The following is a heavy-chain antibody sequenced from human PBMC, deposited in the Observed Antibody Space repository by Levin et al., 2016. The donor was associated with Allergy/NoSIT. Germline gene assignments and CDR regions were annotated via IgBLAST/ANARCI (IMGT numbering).Heavy chain of an antibody. V-gene: IGHV6-1*01. D-gene: IGHD1-7*01. J-gene: IGHJ4*02. Sequence: SQTLSLTCGISGDSVSSTGASWNWIRQSPSGGLEWLGRTYYRSKWYNNSAVSVRSRITVNPDTSKNQFSLQLNSVTPEDTAVYYCVRGNYYFDSWDQGTQVTVSS. CDR1: GDSVSSTGAS. CDR2: TYYRSKWYN. CDR3: VRGNYYFDS.